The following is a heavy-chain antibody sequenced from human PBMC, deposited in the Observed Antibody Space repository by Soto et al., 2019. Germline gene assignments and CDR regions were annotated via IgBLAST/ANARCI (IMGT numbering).Heavy chain of an antibody. Sequence: LSLTCGVSGGSLSGATYSWNWIRQPPGKGLEWIGYIFPSGTTYYNPSLKSRVTISIDVSKNQFSLSLRSLTAADTAVYYCARSREFDYWSQGTLVTVSS. J-gene: IGHJ4*02. CDR1: GGSLSGATYS. CDR2: IFPSGTT. V-gene: IGHV4-30-2*01. CDR3: ARSREFDY.